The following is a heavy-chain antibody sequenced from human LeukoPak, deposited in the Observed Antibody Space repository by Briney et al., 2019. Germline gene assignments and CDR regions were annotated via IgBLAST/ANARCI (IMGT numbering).Heavy chain of an antibody. Sequence: ASVKLSCKASGYTLTSYYMHWVRQAHGQGLEWVGIINPRGGSTTYAQKFQGRVTMTRDTSTSTVYMELSSLRSEDTGVYYCARVPGNRGYDYYFDYWGQGSLVTVSS. V-gene: IGHV1-46*01. CDR3: ARVPGNRGYDYYFDY. D-gene: IGHD5-12*01. J-gene: IGHJ4*02. CDR1: GYTLTSYY. CDR2: INPRGGST.